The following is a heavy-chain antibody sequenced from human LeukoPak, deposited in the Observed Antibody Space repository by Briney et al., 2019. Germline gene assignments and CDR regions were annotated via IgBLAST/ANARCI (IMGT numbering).Heavy chain of an antibody. V-gene: IGHV3-21*01. D-gene: IGHD3-3*01. Sequence: GGSLRLSCAASGFTFSSYSMNWVRQAPGMGLEWVSSISSSSSYIYYADSVKGRFTISGYNAKNSLYLQMNSLRAEDTAVYYCAKPPREGVVILPLDSWGQGTLVTVSS. J-gene: IGHJ4*02. CDR1: GFTFSSYS. CDR3: AKPPREGVVILPLDS. CDR2: ISSSSSYI.